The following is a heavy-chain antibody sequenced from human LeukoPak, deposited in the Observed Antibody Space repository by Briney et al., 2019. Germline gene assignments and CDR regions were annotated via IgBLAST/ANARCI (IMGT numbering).Heavy chain of an antibody. CDR2: IYYSGST. CDR3: ARVGLWFGELDLEVWFDP. V-gene: IGHV4-39*07. CDR1: GGSISSSSYY. J-gene: IGHJ5*02. Sequence: RPSETLSLTCTVSGGSISSSSYYWGWIRQPPGKGLEWIGSIYYSGSTYYNPSLKSRVTITVDTSKNQFSLKLSSVTAADTAVYYCARVGLWFGELDLEVWFDPWGQGTLVTVSA. D-gene: IGHD3-10*01.